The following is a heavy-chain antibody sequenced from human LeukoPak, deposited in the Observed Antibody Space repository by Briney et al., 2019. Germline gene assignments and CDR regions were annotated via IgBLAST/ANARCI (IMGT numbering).Heavy chain of an antibody. V-gene: IGHV3-21*04. J-gene: IGHJ6*03. CDR2: ITSGGDYI. CDR1: GFTFNTFN. D-gene: IGHD5-18*01. CDR3: ASDTAMVIYYYYYMDV. Sequence: PGGSLRLSCAASGFTFNTFNMSWVRQAPGKGLEWVSSITSGGDYIYYADSVKGRFTISRDNSKNTLYLQMNSLRAEDTAVYYCASDTAMVIYYYYYMDVWGKGTTVTVSS.